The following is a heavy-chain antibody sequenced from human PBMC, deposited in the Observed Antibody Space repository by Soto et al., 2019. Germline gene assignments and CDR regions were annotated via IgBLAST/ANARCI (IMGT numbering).Heavy chain of an antibody. CDR1: GFDFSTYT. V-gene: IGHV3-21*01. CDR2: ISGGNDYI. D-gene: IGHD2-15*01. J-gene: IGHJ5*02. Sequence: DVQLVESGGGLVKPGGSLRLSCAASGFDFSTYTMDWVRQSPEKGLEWVSSISGGNDYIFYADSVKGRFTISRDNAKNSLYLQMNSLRAEDTAVYYCARETALVRRPWWFDPWGQGTLVTVSS. CDR3: ARETALVRRPWWFDP.